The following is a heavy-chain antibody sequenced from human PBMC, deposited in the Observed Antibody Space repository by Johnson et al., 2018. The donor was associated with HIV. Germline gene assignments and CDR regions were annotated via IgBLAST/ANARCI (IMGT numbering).Heavy chain of an antibody. Sequence: QVQLVESGGGLVKPGGSLRLSCAASGFTFSDYYMTWIRQAPGKGLEWVSYISSSGSTIYYAASVGGRFTISRDNATNSLYLQMNSLTDEDTAVYYCARDSICCWYPPSFDIWGQGTMVPVSS. V-gene: IGHV3-11*04. CDR1: GFTFSDYY. J-gene: IGHJ3*02. CDR3: ARDSICCWYPPSFDI. D-gene: IGHD6-13*01. CDR2: ISSSGSTI.